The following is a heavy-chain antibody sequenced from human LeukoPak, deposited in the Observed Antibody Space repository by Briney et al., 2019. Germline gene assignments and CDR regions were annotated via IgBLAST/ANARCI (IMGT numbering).Heavy chain of an antibody. D-gene: IGHD2-15*01. CDR3: ATDLPLGVVAATPRTGY. CDR2: FDPEDGET. J-gene: IGHJ4*02. V-gene: IGHV1-24*01. CDR1: GNTLTELS. Sequence: GASVKVSCKVSGNTLTELSMHWVRQAPGKGLEWMGGFDPEDGETIYAQKFQGRVTMTEDTSTDTAYMELSSLKSEDTAMYYCATDLPLGVVAATPRTGYWGQGTLVTVSS.